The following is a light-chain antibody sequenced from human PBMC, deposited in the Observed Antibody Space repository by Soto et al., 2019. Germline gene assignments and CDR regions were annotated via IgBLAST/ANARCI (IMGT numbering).Light chain of an antibody. J-gene: IGLJ1*01. CDR1: SSNIGAGYD. V-gene: IGLV1-40*01. CDR2: GNS. Sequence: QSVLTQPPSVSGAPGQRVTISCTGSSSNIGAGYDVHWYQQIPGTAPKLLIYGNSNRPSGVPDRFSGSKSGTSASLAITGLQAEDEADYYCQSYDSSLRGVFGTGTKLTVL. CDR3: QSYDSSLRGV.